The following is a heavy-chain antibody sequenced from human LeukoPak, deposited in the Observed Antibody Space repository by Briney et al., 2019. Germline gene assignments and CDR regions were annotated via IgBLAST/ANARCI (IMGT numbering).Heavy chain of an antibody. CDR3: ASLYYYDNSGYYQPDY. D-gene: IGHD3-22*01. CDR2: INSDGSST. V-gene: IGHV3-74*01. CDR1: GFTFSSYW. J-gene: IGHJ4*02. Sequence: PVGSLRLSCAASGFTFSSYWMHWVRQAPGKGLVWVSRINSDGSSTSYADSVKGRFTISRDNAKNTLYLQMNSLRAEDTAVYYCASLYYYDNSGYYQPDYWGQGTLVTVSS.